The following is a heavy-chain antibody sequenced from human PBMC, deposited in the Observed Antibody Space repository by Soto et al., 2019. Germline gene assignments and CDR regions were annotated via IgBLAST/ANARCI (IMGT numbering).Heavy chain of an antibody. D-gene: IGHD3-22*01. J-gene: IGHJ4*02. V-gene: IGHV1-3*01. CDR1: GYTFTISP. CDR2: INAGNGDT. CDR3: ARDWTHYDSSGPGDY. Sequence: ASVKVSCKASGYTFTISPVHWVRQAPGQGLEWMGWINAGNGDTKYSQKFQGRVTITRDTSASTAYMELSSLRSEDTAVYYCARDWTHYDSSGPGDYWGQGTLVTVSS.